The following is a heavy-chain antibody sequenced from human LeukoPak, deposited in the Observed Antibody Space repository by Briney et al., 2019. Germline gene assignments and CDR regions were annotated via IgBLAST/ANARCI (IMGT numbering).Heavy chain of an antibody. CDR1: GGSISSYY. D-gene: IGHD3-3*01. V-gene: IGHV4-59*08. Sequence: PSETLSLTCTVSGGSISSYYWSWIRQPPGKGLEWIGYIYYSGSTNYNPSLKSRVTISVDTSKNQFSLKLSSVTAADTAVYYCARHRSYYDFWSGYVADDAFDIWGQGTMVTVSS. J-gene: IGHJ3*02. CDR2: IYYSGST. CDR3: ARHRSYYDFWSGYVADDAFDI.